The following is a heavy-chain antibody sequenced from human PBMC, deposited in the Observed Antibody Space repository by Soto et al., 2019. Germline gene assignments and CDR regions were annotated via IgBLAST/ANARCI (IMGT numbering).Heavy chain of an antibody. J-gene: IGHJ4*02. V-gene: IGHV1-2*02. CDR3: ARTYYDSSGYDY. D-gene: IGHD3-22*01. Sequence: EASVKVSCKASGYTFTGYYMHWVRQAPGQGLEWMGWINPNSGGTNYAQKFQGRVTMTRDTSISTAYMELSRLRSDDTAVYYCARTYYDSSGYDYWGQGTLVTVSS. CDR2: INPNSGGT. CDR1: GYTFTGYY.